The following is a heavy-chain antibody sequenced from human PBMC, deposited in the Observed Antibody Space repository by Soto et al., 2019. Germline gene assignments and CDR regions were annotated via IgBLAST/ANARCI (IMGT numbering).Heavy chain of an antibody. D-gene: IGHD2-15*01. Sequence: QVQLVQSGAEVKKPGASVKVSCKASGYTFTSYGISWVRQAPGQGLEWMGWISAYNGNTNYAQKLQGRVTMTTDTSTRKAYMELMRLRSDDTAVYYCARSGCSGGSCYSYYSDYWGQGTLVTVSS. V-gene: IGHV1-18*01. CDR2: ISAYNGNT. J-gene: IGHJ4*02. CDR1: GYTFTSYG. CDR3: ARSGCSGGSCYSYYSDY.